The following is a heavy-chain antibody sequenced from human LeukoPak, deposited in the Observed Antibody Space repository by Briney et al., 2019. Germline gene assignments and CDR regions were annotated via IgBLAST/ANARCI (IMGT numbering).Heavy chain of an antibody. V-gene: IGHV4-59*01. CDR2: IYYSGST. CDR1: GGSISSYY. D-gene: IGHD4-17*01. Sequence: SETLSLTCTVSGGSISSYYWSWIRQPPGKGLEWIGYIYYSGSTNYNPSLKSRVTISVDTSKNQFSLKLSSVTAADTAVYYCARHSSVTTFVFDYWGQGTPVTVSS. J-gene: IGHJ4*02. CDR3: ARHSSVTTFVFDY.